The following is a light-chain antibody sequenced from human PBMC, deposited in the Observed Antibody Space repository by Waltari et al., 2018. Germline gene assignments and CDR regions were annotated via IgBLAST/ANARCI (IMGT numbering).Light chain of an antibody. CDR1: QSLNSDF. Sequence: EIVLTQSPGTLSFSPGERAALSCRSSQSLNSDFLSWYQPKAGQPPMILIFGTSRRATGIPDRFIGSGSGSDFTLNISRLDPEDFAVYYCQYYGGSPPRVTFGPGTTLDLK. CDR3: QYYGGSPPRVT. V-gene: IGKV3-20*01. CDR2: GTS. J-gene: IGKJ3*01.